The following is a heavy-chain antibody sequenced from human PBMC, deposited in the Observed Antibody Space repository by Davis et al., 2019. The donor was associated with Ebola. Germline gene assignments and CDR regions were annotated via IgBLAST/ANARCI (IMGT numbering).Heavy chain of an antibody. D-gene: IGHD5-12*01. CDR2: TYYTSKWYF. CDR1: GDSVSGSSGA. J-gene: IGHJ4*02. V-gene: IGHV6-1*01. CDR3: ARGWLRTPGFDY. Sequence: HSQTLSLTCVISGDSVSGSSGAWNWIRQSPSRGLEWLGRTYYTSKWYFDYAESVKGRMTINPDTSKNQFSLQLNSVTPEDTAVYYCARGWLRTPGFDYWGQGTLVTVSS.